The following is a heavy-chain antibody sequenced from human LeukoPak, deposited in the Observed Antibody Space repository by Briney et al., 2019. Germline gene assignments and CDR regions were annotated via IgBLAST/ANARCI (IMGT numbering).Heavy chain of an antibody. CDR2: IYYSGDT. Sequence: PSETLSLTCTVSGSSISSGDFYWSWIRQSPGQGLEWIGYIYYSGDTYYNPSLKSRVAISVDTSKNQFSLKLRSVTAADTAAYYCAELVGETGAFDIWGQGTLVTVSS. CDR1: GSSISSGDFY. J-gene: IGHJ3*02. CDR3: AELVGETGAFDI. V-gene: IGHV4-30-4*01. D-gene: IGHD1-26*01.